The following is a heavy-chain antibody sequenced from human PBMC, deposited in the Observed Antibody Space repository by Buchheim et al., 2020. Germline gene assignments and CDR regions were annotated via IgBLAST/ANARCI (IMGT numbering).Heavy chain of an antibody. J-gene: IGHJ4*02. Sequence: EVQLVESGGGLVQPGGSLSLSCAASGFSFSSYSMNWVRQAPGKGLEWLSYIRGSGSLIYYADSVKGRFTVSRDNAKRSLYLQMNSLTAADTAVYYCARDWPYFDYWGQG. CDR1: GFSFSSYS. CDR3: ARDWPYFDY. V-gene: IGHV3-48*01. CDR2: IRGSGSLI.